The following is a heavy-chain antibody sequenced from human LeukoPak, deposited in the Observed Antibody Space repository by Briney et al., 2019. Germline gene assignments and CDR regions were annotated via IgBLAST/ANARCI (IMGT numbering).Heavy chain of an antibody. CDR2: INHSGST. Sequence: ASETLSLTCAVYGGSFSGYYWSWIRQPPGKGLEWIGEINHSGSTNYNPSLKSRVTISVDTSKNQFSLKLSSVTAADTAVYYCARVPRRGSIKAGFDYWGQGTLVTVSS. CDR3: ARVPRRGSIKAGFDY. V-gene: IGHV4-34*01. J-gene: IGHJ4*02. D-gene: IGHD3-10*01. CDR1: GGSFSGYY.